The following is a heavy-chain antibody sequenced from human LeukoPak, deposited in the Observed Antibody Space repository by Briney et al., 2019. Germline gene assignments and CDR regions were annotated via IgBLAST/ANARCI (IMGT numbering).Heavy chain of an antibody. CDR1: GFTFSNYA. CDR3: AKWGDYDVLTGYYDSDY. V-gene: IGHV3-23*01. D-gene: IGHD3-9*01. CDR2: VSGRDTSA. Sequence: GASLRLSCAASGFTFSNYAMSWVRQAPGKGLEWVSAVSGRDTSAYYADSVKGRFTISRDRSKNTLYLQMNSLRAEDTAIYYCAKWGDYDVLTGYYDSDYWGQGTLVTVSS. J-gene: IGHJ4*02.